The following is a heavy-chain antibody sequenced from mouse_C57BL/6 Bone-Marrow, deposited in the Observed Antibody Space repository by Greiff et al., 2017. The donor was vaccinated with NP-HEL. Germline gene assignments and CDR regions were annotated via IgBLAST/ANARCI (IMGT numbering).Heavy chain of an antibody. CDR1: GYAFSSSW. D-gene: IGHD2-2*01. V-gene: IGHV1-82*01. Sequence: QVQLKQSGPELVKPGASVKISCKASGYAFSSSWMNWVKQRPGKGLEWIGRIYPGDGDTNYNGKFKGKATLTADKSSSTAYMQLSSLTSEDSAVYFCARRGYDAWFAYWGQGTLVTVSA. J-gene: IGHJ3*01. CDR2: IYPGDGDT. CDR3: ARRGYDAWFAY.